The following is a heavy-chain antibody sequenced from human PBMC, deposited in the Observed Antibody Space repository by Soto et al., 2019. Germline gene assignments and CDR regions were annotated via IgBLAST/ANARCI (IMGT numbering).Heavy chain of an antibody. CDR3: SRVRDIVATMSDAFDI. J-gene: IGHJ3*02. V-gene: IGHV3-21*01. CDR2: ISSSSSYI. D-gene: IGHD5-12*01. Sequence: EVQLVESGGGLVKPGGSLRLSCAASGFTFSSYSMNWVRQAPGKGLEWVSSISSSSSYIYYADSVKGRFTISRDNAKNSRELQMNSLRAEDTAVYYCSRVRDIVATMSDAFDIWGQGTMVTVSS. CDR1: GFTFSSYS.